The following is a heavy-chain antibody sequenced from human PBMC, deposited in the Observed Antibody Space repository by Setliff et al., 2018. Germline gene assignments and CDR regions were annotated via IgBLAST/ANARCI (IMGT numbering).Heavy chain of an antibody. D-gene: IGHD3-3*01. CDR3: ARGTYEVSAGDY. Sequence: GGSLRLSCAASGFTFSSYGMHWVRQAPGKGLEWVAFIRYDGSNKYYADSVKGRFTISRDNSRNTLYLQRNSLRAEDTAVYYCARGTYEVSAGDYWGQGTLVTVSS. CDR2: IRYDGSNK. CDR1: GFTFSSYG. V-gene: IGHV3-30*02. J-gene: IGHJ4*02.